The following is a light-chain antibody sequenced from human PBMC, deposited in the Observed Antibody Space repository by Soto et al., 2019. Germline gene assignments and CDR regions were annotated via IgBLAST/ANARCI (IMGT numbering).Light chain of an antibody. V-gene: IGKV3-20*01. CDR3: QQYGSSPLT. CDR2: GAS. CDR1: QSVSSTY. Sequence: VLTQSPGTLSLSPGERATLSCRASQSVSSTYLAWYQQKPGQAPRLLIYGASSRATGIPDRFSGSGSGTDFTLTISRLEPEDFAVYYCQQYGSSPLTFGGGTKVDIK. J-gene: IGKJ4*01.